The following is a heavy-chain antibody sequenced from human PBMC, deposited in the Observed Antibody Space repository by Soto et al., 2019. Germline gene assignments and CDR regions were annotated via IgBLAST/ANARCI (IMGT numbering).Heavy chain of an antibody. Sequence: SETLSLTCSVSGGSINNYYWSWIRQPPGNGLEWIGDIYYTGSTKYNPSLRSRVTISVDTSDNQFSLRLTSVTAADTAVYYCARYCTSSTCAPGFDPWGQGTLVTVSS. J-gene: IGHJ5*02. CDR1: GGSINNYY. D-gene: IGHD2-2*01. CDR3: ARYCTSSTCAPGFDP. V-gene: IGHV4-59*08. CDR2: IYYTGST.